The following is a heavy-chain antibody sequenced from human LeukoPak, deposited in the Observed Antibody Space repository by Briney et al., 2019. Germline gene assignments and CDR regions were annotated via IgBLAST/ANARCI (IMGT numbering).Heavy chain of an antibody. CDR2: ISSSSSNI. CDR1: GFTFSTYI. CDR3: AREHTPYGSGCTAAY. Sequence: GGSLRLSCAASGFTFSTYIMNWVRQAPGKGLEWVSYISSSSSNIYYADSVKGRFTIFRDNAKNSLYLQMNSLRAEDTAVYYCAREHTPYGSGCTAAYWGQGTLVTVSS. V-gene: IGHV3-48*01. J-gene: IGHJ4*02. D-gene: IGHD6-19*01.